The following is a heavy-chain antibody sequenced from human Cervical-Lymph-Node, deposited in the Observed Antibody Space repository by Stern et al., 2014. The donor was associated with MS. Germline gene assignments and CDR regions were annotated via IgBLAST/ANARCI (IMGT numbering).Heavy chain of an antibody. CDR1: GYDFTTYW. CDR3: ARQGSRLTNDY. V-gene: IGHV5-51*01. Sequence: VQLVQSGAEVKKPGESLRISCKGSGYDFTTYWIAWVRQMPGRGLEWMGMFFPGDSDSRYSPSFQGQVRFSVDKSINTAYLQLSSLKASGTAMYYCARQGSRLTNDYWGQGTLVSVSS. D-gene: IGHD6-6*01. J-gene: IGHJ4*02. CDR2: FFPGDSDS.